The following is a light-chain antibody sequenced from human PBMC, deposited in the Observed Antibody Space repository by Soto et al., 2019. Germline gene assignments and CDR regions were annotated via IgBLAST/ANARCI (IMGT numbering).Light chain of an antibody. CDR1: QSVLYSTNNMNY. Sequence: DIVMTQSPDSLAVSLGERATINCKSSQSVLYSTNNMNYLAWYQQKPGQPPKLLISWASTRESGVPDRFSGSGSGTDFTLTISSLQAEDVAAYYCQQYFSNPLTFGGGTKVEIK. J-gene: IGKJ4*01. CDR3: QQYFSNPLT. V-gene: IGKV4-1*01. CDR2: WAS.